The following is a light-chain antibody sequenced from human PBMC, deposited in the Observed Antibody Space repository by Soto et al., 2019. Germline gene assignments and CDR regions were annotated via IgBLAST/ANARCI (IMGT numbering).Light chain of an antibody. Sequence: EIILTQSPASLSVSPGERATLSCRASQSVNNNLAWYQQKRGQAPRLLIYGESTRATGIPGRFRGSGSGTEFTLTITSLQSEDFAVYFCQQYNNWPPDTFGQGTKLEIK. V-gene: IGKV3-15*01. CDR2: GES. CDR3: QQYNNWPPDT. CDR1: QSVNNN. J-gene: IGKJ2*01.